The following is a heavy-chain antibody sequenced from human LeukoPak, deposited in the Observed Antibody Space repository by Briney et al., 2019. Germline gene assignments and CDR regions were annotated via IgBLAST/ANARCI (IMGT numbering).Heavy chain of an antibody. J-gene: IGHJ4*02. D-gene: IGHD2-15*01. CDR2: VSGSGGST. CDR1: GFSFSSYV. V-gene: IGHV3-23*01. CDR3: AKQLGYCSDGSCYFPY. Sequence: GGSLRLSCAASGFSFSSYVMSWVRQAPGKGLEWVSAVSGSGGSTYSADSVKGRFTISRDNSKNMVYLQTSSLRAEDTAVYYCAKQLGYCSDGSCYFPYWGQGTLVTVSS.